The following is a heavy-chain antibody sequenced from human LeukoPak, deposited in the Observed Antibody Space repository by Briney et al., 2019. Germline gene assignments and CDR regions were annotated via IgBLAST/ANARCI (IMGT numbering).Heavy chain of an antibody. CDR2: MNPNSGNT. D-gene: IGHD3-10*01. J-gene: IGHJ4*02. CDR1: GGIFSSYA. V-gene: IGHV1-8*02. CDR3: TRITMVRGLY. Sequence: GASVRVSCKASGGIFSSYAISWVRQAPGQGLEWMGWMNPNSGNTGYAQKFQGRVTMTRNTSISTAYMELSSLRSEDTAVYYCTRITMVRGLYWGQGTLVTVSS.